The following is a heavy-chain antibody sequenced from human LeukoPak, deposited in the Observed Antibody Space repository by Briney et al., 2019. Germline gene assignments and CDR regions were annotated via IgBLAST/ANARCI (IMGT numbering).Heavy chain of an antibody. CDR2: ISGSGRST. CDR3: AKHLWFGESKDYFDY. CDR1: GFTFSSYA. V-gene: IGHV3-23*01. D-gene: IGHD3-10*01. Sequence: PGGSLRLSCAASGFTFSSYAMSWVRQAPGKGLEWVSAISGSGRSTYYADSVKGRFTISRDNSKNTLYLQMNSLRAEDTAIYYCAKHLWFGESKDYFDYWGQGTLVTVSS. J-gene: IGHJ4*02.